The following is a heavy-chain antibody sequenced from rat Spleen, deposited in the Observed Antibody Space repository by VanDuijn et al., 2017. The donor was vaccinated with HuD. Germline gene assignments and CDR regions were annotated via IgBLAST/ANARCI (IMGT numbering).Heavy chain of an antibody. CDR1: GFTFNNYW. Sequence: EVQLVESGGGLVQPGRSLRLACVASGFTFNNYWMTWIRQAPGKGLEWVASITHTGGNTYYPDSVKGRFTISRDNAKSTLYLQLHSLRSEDTATYYCTRERNWAFDYWGQGVMVTVSS. CDR2: ITHTGGNT. CDR3: TRERNWAFDY. D-gene: IGHD5-1*01. V-gene: IGHV5-31*01. J-gene: IGHJ2*01.